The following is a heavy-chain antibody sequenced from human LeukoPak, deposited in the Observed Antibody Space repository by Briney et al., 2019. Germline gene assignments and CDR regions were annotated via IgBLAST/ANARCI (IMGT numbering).Heavy chain of an antibody. Sequence: ASVKVSCKASGYTFTGYYMHWVRQAPGQGLEWMGWINPNSGGTNYAQKFQGWVTMTRDTSISTAYMELSRLRSDDTAVYYCAREVAAGGTEYYLDYWGQGTLVTVSS. V-gene: IGHV1-2*04. D-gene: IGHD6-13*01. J-gene: IGHJ4*02. CDR3: AREVAAGGTEYYLDY. CDR2: INPNSGGT. CDR1: GYTFTGYY.